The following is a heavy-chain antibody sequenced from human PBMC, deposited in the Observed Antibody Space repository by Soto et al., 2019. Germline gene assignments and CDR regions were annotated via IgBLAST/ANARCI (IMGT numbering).Heavy chain of an antibody. D-gene: IGHD3-10*01. J-gene: IGHJ4*02. CDR2: IYPGDSDA. CDR1: GYTFSKYW. V-gene: IGHV5-51*01. CDR3: ARQGGEYNTMSDY. Sequence: ESLTMSCTGSGYTFSKYWIGLVRQTPGKGLEWMGMIYPGDSDARYSPSFEGQVTFSVDKSINTAYLQWNSLKASDTAMYYCARQGGEYNTMSDYWGQGTLVTVYS.